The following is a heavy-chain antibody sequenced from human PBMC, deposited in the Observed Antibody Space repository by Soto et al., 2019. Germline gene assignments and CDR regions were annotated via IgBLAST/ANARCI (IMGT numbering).Heavy chain of an antibody. V-gene: IGHV3-74*01. CDR1: GFTFSSYW. J-gene: IGHJ4*02. D-gene: IGHD6-19*01. CDR3: ARRLAVAGWPLEY. Sequence: GGSLRLSCAASGFTFSSYWMHWVRQAPGKGLVWVSRINTDGSSTSYADSVKGRFTISRDNAKNTLYLQMNSLRAEDAAVYYCARRLAVAGWPLEYWGQGTLVTVSS. CDR2: INTDGSST.